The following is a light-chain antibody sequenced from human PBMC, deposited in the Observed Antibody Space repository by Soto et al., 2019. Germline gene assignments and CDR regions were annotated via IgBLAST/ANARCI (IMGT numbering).Light chain of an antibody. CDR1: QNIRKS. CDR2: DAS. CDR3: QQYDDLPLT. J-gene: IGKJ4*01. Sequence: DIQMTQSPSSLSASIGDRVTITCQASQNIRKSLNWYQQTPGKAPKVLIYDASDLESEVPSRFSGSGSGTDFIFTISSLQPDDVGTYYCQQYDDLPLTFGGGTRVEIK. V-gene: IGKV1-33*01.